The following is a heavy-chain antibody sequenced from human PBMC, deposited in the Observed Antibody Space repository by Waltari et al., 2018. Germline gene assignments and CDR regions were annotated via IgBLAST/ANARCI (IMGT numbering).Heavy chain of an antibody. V-gene: IGHV4-39*01. CDR1: GGSISTKTYY. CDR3: ARHQVYCGDDRCYPPFDH. D-gene: IGHD2-21*01. Sequence: QLQLQELGPGLVNPSETLLLTCTVSGGSISTKTYYWGWIRQPPGKGLEWIGSFYYSGSTYYNPSLKSRVHISVDSSKNQFSLKLNSVTAADMALYYCARHQVYCGDDRCYPPFDHWGQGTLVNVSS. J-gene: IGHJ4*02. CDR2: FYYSGST.